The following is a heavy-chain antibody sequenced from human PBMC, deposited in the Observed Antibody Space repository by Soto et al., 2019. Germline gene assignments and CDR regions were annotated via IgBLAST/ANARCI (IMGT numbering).Heavy chain of an antibody. CDR2: IYWDGVE. J-gene: IGHJ4*02. CDR1: GFSLSTSGVG. Sequence: VSGPTLVNPTQTLTLTCTISGFSLSTSGVGVGWIRQPPGKAPEWLALIYWDGVERYSPSLKSRLTITMDTSKNQVVLTMTSMDPVDTATYYCAHSPCSGGTCYLFDYWGQGALVTV. CDR3: AHSPCSGGTCYLFDY. D-gene: IGHD2-15*01. V-gene: IGHV2-5*02.